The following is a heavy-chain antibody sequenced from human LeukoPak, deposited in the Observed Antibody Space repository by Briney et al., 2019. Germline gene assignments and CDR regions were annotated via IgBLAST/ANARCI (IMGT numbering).Heavy chain of an antibody. Sequence: WIGYIYYSGSTNYNPSLKSRVAISVDTSKNQFSLKLSSVTAADTAVYYCARTSGYYGAFDIWGQGTMVTVSS. J-gene: IGHJ3*02. V-gene: IGHV4-59*01. D-gene: IGHD3-22*01. CDR3: ARTSGYYGAFDI. CDR2: IYYSGST.